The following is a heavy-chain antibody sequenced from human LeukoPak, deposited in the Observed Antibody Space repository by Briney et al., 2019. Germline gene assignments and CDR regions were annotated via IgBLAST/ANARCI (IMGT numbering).Heavy chain of an antibody. CDR1: GGSISSGGYY. CDR3: ARVIVVVPAAICWFDP. CDR2: IYYSGST. Sequence: SETLSLTCTVSGGSISSGGYYWSWIRQHPGTGLEWIGYIYYSGSTYYNPSLKSRVTISVDTSKNQFSLKLSSVTAADTAVYYCARVIVVVPAAICWFDPWGQGTLVTVSS. V-gene: IGHV4-31*03. J-gene: IGHJ5*02. D-gene: IGHD2-2*02.